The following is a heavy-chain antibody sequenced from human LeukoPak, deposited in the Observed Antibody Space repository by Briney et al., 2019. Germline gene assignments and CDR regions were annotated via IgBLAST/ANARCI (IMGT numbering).Heavy chain of an antibody. Sequence: GGSLRLSCAASGFTFSSYEMNWVRQAPGKGLEWVSYISSSGSTIYYADSVKGRFTISRDNAKNSLYLQMNSLRAEDMAVYYCAGNMVRGVRYFDYWGQGTLVTVSS. CDR1: GFTFSSYE. CDR3: AGNMVRGVRYFDY. D-gene: IGHD3-10*01. CDR2: ISSSGSTI. V-gene: IGHV3-48*03. J-gene: IGHJ4*02.